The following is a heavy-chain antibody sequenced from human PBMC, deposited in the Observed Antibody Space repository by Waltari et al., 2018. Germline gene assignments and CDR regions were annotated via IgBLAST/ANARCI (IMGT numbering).Heavy chain of an antibody. V-gene: IGHV4-34*01. CDR3: ARGRPSDDGRLLGFFD. CDR2: INYRGTS. J-gene: IGHJ4*02. Sequence: QVQLQQWGVGLLKPSETLSLTCAVSSESFSAYSWNWIRQPPGKGLEWIGEINYRGTSNYNPTRRSAVTILARAAKIQVSLKLRAATAADTAMYYCARGRPSDDGRLLGFFDWGQGILVTVAS. D-gene: IGHD3-3*01. CDR1: SESFSAYS.